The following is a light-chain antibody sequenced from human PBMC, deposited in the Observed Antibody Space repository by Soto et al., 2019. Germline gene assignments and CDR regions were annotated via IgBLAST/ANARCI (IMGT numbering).Light chain of an antibody. CDR1: SNDVGGYGY. CDR3: SSYSPSSLL. J-gene: IGLJ3*02. V-gene: IGLV2-14*01. Sequence: QSALTQPASVSGSPGETITISCTGTSNDVGGYGYVSWYRQYAGKAPTLMVSEVSYRPSGVSDRFSGSKSGTTAFLTISGLQTDDEGHYYCSSYSPSSLLFGGGTQLTVL. CDR2: EVS.